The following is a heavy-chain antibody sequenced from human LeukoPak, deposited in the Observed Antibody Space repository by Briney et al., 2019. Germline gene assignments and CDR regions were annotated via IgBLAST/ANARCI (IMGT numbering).Heavy chain of an antibody. Sequence: KPSETLSLTCAVYGGSFSGYYWSWIRQPPGKGLEWIGEINHSGSTNYNPSLKSRVTISVDTSKNQFSLKLSSVTAADTAVYYCARPRPNYHGSGSYYNPWGQGTLVTVSS. D-gene: IGHD3-10*01. V-gene: IGHV4-34*01. CDR2: INHSGST. CDR3: ARPRPNYHGSGSYYNP. J-gene: IGHJ5*02. CDR1: GGSFSGYY.